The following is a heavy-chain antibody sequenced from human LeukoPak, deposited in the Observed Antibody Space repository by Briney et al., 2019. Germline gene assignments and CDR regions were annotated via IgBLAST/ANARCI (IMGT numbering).Heavy chain of an antibody. CDR2: IWYDGSNK. V-gene: IGHV3-33*01. D-gene: IGHD2-2*01. Sequence: PGGSLRLSCAASGFTFSSYGMHWVRQAPGKGLEWVAVIWYDGSNKYYADSVKGRFTISRDNSKNTLYLQMNSLRAEDTALYYCPREEEDIVVVPAAQGYYYYGMDVWGQGTTVTVPS. J-gene: IGHJ6*02. CDR1: GFTFSSYG. CDR3: PREEEDIVVVPAAQGYYYYGMDV.